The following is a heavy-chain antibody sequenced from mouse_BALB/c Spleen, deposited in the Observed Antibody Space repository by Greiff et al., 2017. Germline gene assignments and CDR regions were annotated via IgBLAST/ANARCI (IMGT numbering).Heavy chain of an antibody. D-gene: IGHD1-1*01. CDR3: ARSPLITTVVAPPWYFDV. J-gene: IGHJ1*01. CDR1: GYAFTNYW. Sequence: QVQLQQSGAELVRPGTSVKISCKASGYAFTNYWLGWVKQRPGHGLEWIGDIYPGSGNTYYNEKFKGKATLTADKSSSTAYMQLSSLTSEDSAVYFCARSPLITTVVAPPWYFDVWGAGTTVTVSS. CDR2: IYPGSGNT. V-gene: IGHV1-63*01.